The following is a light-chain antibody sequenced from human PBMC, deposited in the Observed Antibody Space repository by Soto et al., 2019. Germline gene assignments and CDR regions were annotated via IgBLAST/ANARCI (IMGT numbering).Light chain of an antibody. V-gene: IGKV1-39*01. Sequence: DIQMTQSPSSLSASVGDRVTLTCRTSQSISTYVNWYQQKPGKAPNLLIYAASTLQSGVPSRFSGSGSGTDFTLTISSLQPEDFANYYCQESYITPYTFGQGTKLEIK. CDR1: QSISTY. CDR3: QESYITPYT. J-gene: IGKJ2*01. CDR2: AAS.